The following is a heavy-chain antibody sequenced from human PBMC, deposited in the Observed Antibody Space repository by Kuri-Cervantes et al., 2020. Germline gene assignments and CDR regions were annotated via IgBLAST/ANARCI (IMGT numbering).Heavy chain of an antibody. V-gene: IGHV4-4*02. Sequence: GSLRLSCAVSGGSISSSNWWSWVRQPPGKGLEWIGEIYHSGSTNYNPSLKSRVTISVDKSKNQFSLKLSSVTAADTAAYYCASLPTVTTLDYWGQGTLVTVSS. CDR2: IYHSGST. J-gene: IGHJ4*02. CDR1: GGSISSSNW. D-gene: IGHD4-11*01. CDR3: ASLPTVTTLDY.